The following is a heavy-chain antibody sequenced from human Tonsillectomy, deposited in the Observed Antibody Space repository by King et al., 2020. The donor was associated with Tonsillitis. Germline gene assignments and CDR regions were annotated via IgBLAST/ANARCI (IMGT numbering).Heavy chain of an antibody. CDR2: INGXGT. Sequence: VQLVXSGGGLVQPGGSLRXSXXASXXTXSXXWXHXXXQAPGXXLVXXXRINGXGTSYADSVKGRFTIXRXNAKNTVYLQMNNLRAXDTAMYYCARRXCXXGVCRXDXXXQXTXXTVS. J-gene: IGHJ4*02. V-gene: IGHV3-74*01. D-gene: IGHD2-8*02. CDR3: ARRXCXXGVCRXDX. CDR1: XXTXSXXW.